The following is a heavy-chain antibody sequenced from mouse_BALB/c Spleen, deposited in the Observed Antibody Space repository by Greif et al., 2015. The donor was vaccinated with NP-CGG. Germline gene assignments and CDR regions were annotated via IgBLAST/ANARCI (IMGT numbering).Heavy chain of an antibody. V-gene: IGHV5-12-2*01. CDR3: ARDGYVV. CDR1: GFTFSSYT. J-gene: IGHJ1*01. Sequence: EVMLVESGGGLVQPGGSLKLSCAASGFTFSSYTMSWVRQTPEKRLEWVAYISNGGGSTYYPGTVKGRVTISRDNAKNTLYLQMSSLKSEDTAMYYCARDGYVVWGAGTTVTVSS. CDR2: ISNGGGST. D-gene: IGHD1-2*01.